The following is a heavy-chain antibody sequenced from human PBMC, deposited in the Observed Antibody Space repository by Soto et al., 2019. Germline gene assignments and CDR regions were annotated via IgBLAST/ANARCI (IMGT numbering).Heavy chain of an antibody. V-gene: IGHV3-30*18. CDR3: AKSPPAVAGYFDY. CDR1: GFTFSSSG. CDR2: TSYDGSNG. J-gene: IGHJ4*02. Sequence: QVQLVESGGGVVQPGRSLRLSCAVSGFTFSSSGMHWVRQAPGKGLEWVAVTSYDGSNGYYADSVRGRFTISRDNSKNTLYLQMNSLRTEDTAVYFCAKSPPAVAGYFDYWGQGTLGTVSS. D-gene: IGHD6-19*01.